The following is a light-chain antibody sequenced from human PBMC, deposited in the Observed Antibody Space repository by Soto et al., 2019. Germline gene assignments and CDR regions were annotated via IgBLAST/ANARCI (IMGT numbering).Light chain of an antibody. Sequence: DIQLTQSPSLLSASVGDRVTITCRASQGISTSLAWYQQKPRKAPKLLIYAASTVQSGVPSRFSGSGSGTDFTLTISSLQPEDCATFYWKQVHNYPFTFGGGTKVAIK. CDR3: KQVHNYPFT. V-gene: IGKV1-9*01. J-gene: IGKJ4*01. CDR1: QGISTS. CDR2: AAS.